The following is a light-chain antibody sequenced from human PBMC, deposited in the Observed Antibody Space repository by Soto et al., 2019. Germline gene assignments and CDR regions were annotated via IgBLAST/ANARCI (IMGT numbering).Light chain of an antibody. CDR2: DNN. J-gene: IGLJ3*02. CDR3: GTWDSSLSAGV. V-gene: IGLV1-51*01. Sequence: QSVLTQPPSVSAAPGQKVTISCSGSSSNIGNNYVSWYQQLPGTAPKLLIYDNNKRPSGIPDRFSGSKSGTSATLGITGLQTGDEADYYCGTWDSSLSAGVFGGGTQLIVL. CDR1: SSNIGNNY.